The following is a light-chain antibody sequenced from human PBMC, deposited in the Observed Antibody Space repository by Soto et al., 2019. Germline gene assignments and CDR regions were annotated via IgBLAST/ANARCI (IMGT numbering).Light chain of an antibody. J-gene: IGLJ1*01. CDR2: EVA. V-gene: IGLV2-8*01. CDR3: SSYAGGNKLV. Sequence: QSVLTQPPSASGSPGQSGTISCTGTSSDIGASNSVSWYQQHPGKAPTLMIYEVAKRPSGVPDRFSGSKSGNTASLTVSGLQADDEADYYCSSYAGGNKLVFGTGTKVTVL. CDR1: SSDIGASNS.